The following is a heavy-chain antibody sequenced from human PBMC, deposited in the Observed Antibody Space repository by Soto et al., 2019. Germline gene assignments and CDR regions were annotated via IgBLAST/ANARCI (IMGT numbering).Heavy chain of an antibody. CDR3: ARIAIKGSWNYFDY. CDR2: IIPIFGTA. D-gene: IGHD6-13*01. Sequence: GASVKVSCKASGGTFSSYAISWVRQAPGQGLEWMGGIIPIFGTANYAQKFQGRVTITADESTSTAYMELSSLRSEDTAVYYCARIAIKGSWNYFDYWGQGTLVTVSS. J-gene: IGHJ4*02. V-gene: IGHV1-69*13. CDR1: GGTFSSYA.